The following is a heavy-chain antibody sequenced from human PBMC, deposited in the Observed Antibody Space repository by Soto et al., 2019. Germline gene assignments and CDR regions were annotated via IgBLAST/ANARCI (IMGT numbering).Heavy chain of an antibody. J-gene: IGHJ4*02. D-gene: IGHD3-16*01. CDR1: GFTFSSYA. Sequence: GGSLRLSCAASGFTFSSYAMHWARQAPGKGLEWVAVISYDGSNKYYADSVKGRFTISRDNSKNTLYLQMNSLRAEDTAVYYCARDVGGVNDLNFDYWGQGTLVTVSS. CDR2: ISYDGSNK. CDR3: ARDVGGVNDLNFDY. V-gene: IGHV3-30-3*01.